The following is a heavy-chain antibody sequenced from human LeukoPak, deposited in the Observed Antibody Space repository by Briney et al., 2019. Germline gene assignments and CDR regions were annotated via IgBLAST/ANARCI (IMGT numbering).Heavy chain of an antibody. J-gene: IGHJ4*02. Sequence: PGGSLRLSCAASVFTFSSYSMNWVRQAPGKGLEWVSSISSSSSYIYYADSVKGRFTISRDNAKNSLYLQTNSLRAEDTAVYYCARARQATVDFDYWGQGTLVTVSS. CDR2: ISSSSSYI. CDR1: VFTFSSYS. V-gene: IGHV3-21*01. D-gene: IGHD4-23*01. CDR3: ARARQATVDFDY.